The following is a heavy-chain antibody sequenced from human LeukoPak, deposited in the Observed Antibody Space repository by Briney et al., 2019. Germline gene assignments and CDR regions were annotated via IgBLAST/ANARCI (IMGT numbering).Heavy chain of an antibody. D-gene: IGHD3-16*02. V-gene: IGHV3-64D*09. CDR3: VVTYLYTFDI. CDR2: ISSSGGST. Sequence: GGSLRLSCSAPGFTFTTYSMHWVRQAPGKGLEYVSAISSSGGSTYYADSVKGRFTISRDNSKNTLYLQMSSLRAEDTAVYYCVVTYLYTFDIWGQGTMVTVSS. CDR1: GFTFTTYS. J-gene: IGHJ3*02.